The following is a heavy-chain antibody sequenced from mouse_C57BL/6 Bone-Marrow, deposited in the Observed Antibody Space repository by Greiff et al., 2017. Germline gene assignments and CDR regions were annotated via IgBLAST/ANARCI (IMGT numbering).Heavy chain of an antibody. CDR3: TRAGYYYWYFDV. CDR2: IDPETGGT. D-gene: IGHD2-3*01. CDR1: GYTFTDYE. Sequence: QVQLKQSGAELVRPGASVTLSCKASGYTFTDYEMHWVKQTPVHGLEWIGAIDPETGGTAYNQKFKGKAILTADKSSSTAYMELRSLTSEDSAVYYCTRAGYYYWYFDVWGTGTTVTVSS. J-gene: IGHJ1*03. V-gene: IGHV1-15*01.